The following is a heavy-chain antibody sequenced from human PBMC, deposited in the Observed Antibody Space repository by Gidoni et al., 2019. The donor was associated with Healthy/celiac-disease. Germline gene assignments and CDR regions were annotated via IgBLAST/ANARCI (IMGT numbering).Heavy chain of an antibody. CDR2: ISSSSSYR. Sequence: EVQLVESGGGLVKPGGSLRLSCAASGFTFSSYSMNGVRQAPGKGLEWVSSISSSSSYRYYADSVKGRFTISRDNAKNSLYLQMNSLRAEDTAVYYCARAGVRGAFDIWGQGTMVTVSS. V-gene: IGHV3-21*01. J-gene: IGHJ3*02. CDR1: GFTFSSYS. CDR3: ARAGVRGAFDI. D-gene: IGHD3-10*02.